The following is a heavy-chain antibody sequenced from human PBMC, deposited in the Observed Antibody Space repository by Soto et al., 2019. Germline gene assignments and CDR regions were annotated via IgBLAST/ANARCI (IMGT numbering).Heavy chain of an antibody. J-gene: IGHJ3*02. V-gene: IGHV4-59*01. D-gene: IGHD3-3*01. CDR3: ARTRFLEWSYDAFDI. CDR2: IYYSGST. CDR1: GGSISSYY. Sequence: PSETLSLTCTVSGGSISSYYWSWIRQPPGKGLEWIGYIYYSGSTNYNPSLESRVTISVDTSKNQFSLKLSSVTAADTAVYYCARTRFLEWSYDAFDIWGQGTMVTVSS.